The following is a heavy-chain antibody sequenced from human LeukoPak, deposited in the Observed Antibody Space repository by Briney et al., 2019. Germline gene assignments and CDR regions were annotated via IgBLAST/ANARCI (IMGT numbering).Heavy chain of an antibody. D-gene: IGHD3-10*01. V-gene: IGHV3-7*01. CDR2: IKEDGSNK. Sequence: GGSLRLSCAASGFTFSSYWMSWVRQAPGKGLEWVANIKEDGSNKYYADSVKGRFTISRDNSKNTLYLQMNSLRPEDTAVYYCAKGLGAYYGSGSYYKGHRLVLDYWGQGTLLTVSS. J-gene: IGHJ4*02. CDR1: GFTFSSYW. CDR3: AKGLGAYYGSGSYYKGHRLVLDY.